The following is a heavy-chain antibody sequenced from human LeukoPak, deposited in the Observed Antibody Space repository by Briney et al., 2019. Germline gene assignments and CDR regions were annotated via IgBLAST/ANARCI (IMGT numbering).Heavy chain of an antibody. J-gene: IGHJ4*02. CDR2: VNCGDGYT. V-gene: IGHV1-46*01. Sequence: GASVRVSCKTSGYTFTSSHAHWVRQAPGQGLEWMGLVNCGDGYTNYAQKLQGRVSVTADTSTSTLYMDLTSLTTEDTAIYYCASDRGGSYSIDYWGQGILVTVSS. D-gene: IGHD1-26*01. CDR3: ASDRGGSYSIDY. CDR1: GYTFTSSH.